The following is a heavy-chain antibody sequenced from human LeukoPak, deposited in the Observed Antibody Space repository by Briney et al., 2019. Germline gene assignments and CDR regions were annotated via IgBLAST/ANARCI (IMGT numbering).Heavy chain of an antibody. D-gene: IGHD2-21*02. J-gene: IGHJ4*02. V-gene: IGHV3-23*01. CDR2: ISFSGGST. CDR3: AKDMFVKNSIVVVTND. Sequence: GSLRLSCAASGFSFSFYAMSWVRQAPGKGLEWVSGISFSGGSTYYADSVKGRFTISRDNSKNTLYLQMNSLRVEDTAVYYCAKDMFVKNSIVVVTNDWGQGTLVTVSS. CDR1: GFSFSFYA.